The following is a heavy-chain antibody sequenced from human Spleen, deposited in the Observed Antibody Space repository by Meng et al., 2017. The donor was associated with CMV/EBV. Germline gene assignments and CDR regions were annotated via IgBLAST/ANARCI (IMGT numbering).Heavy chain of an antibody. J-gene: IGHJ5*02. Sequence: QVQLLQSGAGLKKPSASVTLSCSASGYSFTSYGISWVRKAPGQGMGLVGRISVYYGNTNYEQTSQGRVTMTTDTSTSTAYMELRSLRSDDTAVYYCARSNSRTQYNWLDPWGQGTLVTVSS. CDR1: GYSFTSYG. CDR2: ISVYYGNT. D-gene: IGHD6-13*01. V-gene: IGHV1-18*01. CDR3: ARSNSRTQYNWLDP.